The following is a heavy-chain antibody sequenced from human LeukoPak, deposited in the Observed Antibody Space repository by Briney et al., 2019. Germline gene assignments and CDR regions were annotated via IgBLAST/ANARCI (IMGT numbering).Heavy chain of an antibody. CDR3: AKGRYSSGWYPIDY. D-gene: IGHD6-19*01. CDR2: ISGSGGST. Sequence: PGGSLRLSCAASGFTSSSYAMSWVRQAPGKGLEWVSAISGSGGSTYYADSVKGRFTISRDNSKNTLYLQVNSLRAEDTAVYYCAKGRYSSGWYPIDYWGQGTLVTVSS. CDR1: GFTSSSYA. J-gene: IGHJ4*02. V-gene: IGHV3-23*01.